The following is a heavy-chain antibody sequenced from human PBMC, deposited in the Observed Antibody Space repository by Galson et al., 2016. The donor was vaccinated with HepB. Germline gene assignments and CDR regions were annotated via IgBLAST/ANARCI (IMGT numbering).Heavy chain of an antibody. CDR3: ARGSGNFPLDY. CDR1: GGSFSDYY. D-gene: IGHD4-23*01. V-gene: IGHV4-34*01. J-gene: IGHJ4*02. CDR2: INHSGST. Sequence: SETLSLTCAVYGGSFSDYYWTWIRQPPGKGLEWIGEINHSGSTNYNPSLKSRVTISVDTSKNQFSLKVSSVTAADTAIYYCARGSGNFPLDYWGQGTLVTVSS.